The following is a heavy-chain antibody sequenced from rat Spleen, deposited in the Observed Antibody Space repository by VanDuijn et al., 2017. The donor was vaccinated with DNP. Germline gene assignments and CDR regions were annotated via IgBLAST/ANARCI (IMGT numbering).Heavy chain of an antibody. CDR3: ARDNYVTYGAMDP. D-gene: IGHD1-11*01. CDR1: GFTFSNYD. CDR2: ISYDGSST. V-gene: IGHV5-7*01. J-gene: IGHJ4*01. Sequence: EVQLVESGGGLVQPGRSMKLSCAASGFTFSNYDMAWVRQAPKKGLEWVATISYDGSSTYYRDSVKGRFTISRDNAKSTLYLQRDSLRSEDTATYYCARDNYVTYGAMDPWGQGISVTVSS.